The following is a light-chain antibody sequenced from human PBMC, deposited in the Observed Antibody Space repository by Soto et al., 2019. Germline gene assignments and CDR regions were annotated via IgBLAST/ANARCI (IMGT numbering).Light chain of an antibody. CDR1: SSDVGDYNY. J-gene: IGLJ1*01. Sequence: LTQPAFVSGSPGQSITISCTGSSSDVGDYNYVSWYQQHPGKAPKLMIYEVSNRPSGVSNRFSGSKSGNTASLTISGLQAEDEADYYCNSFTSRSTFVFGTGTKVTVL. CDR3: NSFTSRSTFV. CDR2: EVS. V-gene: IGLV2-14*01.